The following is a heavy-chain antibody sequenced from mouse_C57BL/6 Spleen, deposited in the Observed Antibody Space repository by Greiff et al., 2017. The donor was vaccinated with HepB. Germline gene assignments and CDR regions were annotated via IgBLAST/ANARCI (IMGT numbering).Heavy chain of an antibody. D-gene: IGHD1-1*01. Sequence: VQLQESGPELVKPGASVKISCKASGYAFSSSWMNWVKQRPGKGLEWIGRIYPGDGDTNYNGKFKGKATLTADKSSSTAYMQLSSLTSEDSAVYFCARMGVVDYAMDYWGQGTSVTVSS. CDR1: GYAFSSSW. CDR3: ARMGVVDYAMDY. CDR2: IYPGDGDT. V-gene: IGHV1-82*01. J-gene: IGHJ4*01.